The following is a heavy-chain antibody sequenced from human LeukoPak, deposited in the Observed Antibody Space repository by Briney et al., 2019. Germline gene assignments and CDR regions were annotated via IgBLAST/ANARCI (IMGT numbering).Heavy chain of an antibody. V-gene: IGHV3-23*01. D-gene: IGHD2-8*01. CDR2: ISGSGGST. CDR3: AKDPDCTSGICYTFFDY. CDR1: GFTFSNYA. Sequence: GGSLRLSCAASGFTFSNYAMSWVRQAPGKGLEGVSAISGSGGSTYYADSVKSRFTISRDNSKNTLYLQMNSLRAEDTAVYYCAKDPDCTSGICYTFFDYWGQGTLVTVSS. J-gene: IGHJ4*02.